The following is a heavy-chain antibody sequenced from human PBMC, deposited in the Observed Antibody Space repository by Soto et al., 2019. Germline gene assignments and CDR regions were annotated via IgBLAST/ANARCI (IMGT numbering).Heavy chain of an antibody. V-gene: IGHV1-18*01. D-gene: IGHD3-9*01. CDR2: ISAYNGNT. Sequence: QVQLVQSGAEVKKPGASVKVSCKAPGYTFTNFGITWVRQAPGQGLEWMGWISAYNGNTNYAQTSQDRVTVTTDTATRTASMAVRSLRSDGTAVYYRARGLTPMDYWGQGTLVTVSS. CDR3: ARGLTPMDY. CDR1: GYTFTNFG. J-gene: IGHJ4*02.